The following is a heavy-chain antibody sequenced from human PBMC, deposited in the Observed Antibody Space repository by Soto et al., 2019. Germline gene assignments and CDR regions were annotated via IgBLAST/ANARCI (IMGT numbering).Heavy chain of an antibody. V-gene: IGHV4-59*01. J-gene: IGHJ5*02. CDR2: IYYSGST. D-gene: IGHD1-20*01. CDR3: ARLYNWNSFDP. Sequence: SETLSLTCTVSGGSISSYYWSWIRQPPGKGLEWIGYIYYSGSTNYNPSLKSRVTISVDTSKNQFSLKLSSVTAADTAVYYCARLYNWNSFDPWGQGTLVTVSS. CDR1: GGSISSYY.